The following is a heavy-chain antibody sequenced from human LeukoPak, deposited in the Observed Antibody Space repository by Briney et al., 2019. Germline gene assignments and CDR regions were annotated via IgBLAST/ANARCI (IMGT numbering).Heavy chain of an antibody. V-gene: IGHV3-30*18. CDR3: AKDFIAVPGY. D-gene: IGHD6-19*01. J-gene: IGHJ4*02. CDR1: GFTFSSYG. Sequence: PGRSLRLSCAASGFTFSSYGTHWVRQAPGKGLEWVAVISYDGSNKYYADSVKGRFTISRDNSKNTLYLQMNSLRAEDTAVYYCAKDFIAVPGYWGQGTLVTVSS. CDR2: ISYDGSNK.